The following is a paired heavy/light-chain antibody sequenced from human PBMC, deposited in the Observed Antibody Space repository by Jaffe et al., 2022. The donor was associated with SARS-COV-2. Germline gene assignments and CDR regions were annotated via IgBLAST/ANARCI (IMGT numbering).Heavy chain of an antibody. CDR1: GFTFITYW. CDR2: IKQDGSEK. D-gene: IGHD1-7*01. Sequence: EVQLVESGGGLVQPGGSLRLSCTTSGFTFITYWMIWVRQAPGKGLEWVASIKQDGSEKNYVDSVRGRFTISRDNARSSMYLEMNSLRADDTAVYYCARAPRGGTTIDFWGQGTLVTVSS. V-gene: IGHV3-7*03. CDR3: ARAPRGGTTIDF. J-gene: IGHJ4*02.
Light chain of an antibody. CDR3: QQGYDTPALT. CDR1: QNIKGY. Sequence: DIQMTQSPSSLSASVGDRVTITCRASQNIKGYLSWYQQKPGRAPKLLIYAASGLETGVPSRFSGSGSGTDFTLTISNLQPEDFATYYCQQGYDTPALTFGGGTKVEI. V-gene: IGKV1-39*01. CDR2: AAS. J-gene: IGKJ4*01.